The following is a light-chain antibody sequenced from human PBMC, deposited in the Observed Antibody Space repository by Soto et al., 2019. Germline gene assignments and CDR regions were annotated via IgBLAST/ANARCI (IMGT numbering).Light chain of an antibody. Sequence: DIQMTQSPSSVSASVGDRVTITCRASQNIWRLLAWYQQKPGKAPELLIYDAYSLQSGVQPRFSGSGSGTDFTLTIRSLQPEDFATYYCEQAGSFPITFGQGTRLEIK. CDR2: DAY. CDR1: QNIWRL. CDR3: EQAGSFPIT. V-gene: IGKV1-12*01. J-gene: IGKJ5*01.